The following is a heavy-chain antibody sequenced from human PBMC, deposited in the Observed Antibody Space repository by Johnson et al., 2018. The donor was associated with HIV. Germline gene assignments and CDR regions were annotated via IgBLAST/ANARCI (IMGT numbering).Heavy chain of an antibody. J-gene: IGHJ3*02. CDR1: GFTFSGYA. CDR2: TSGSGGST. V-gene: IGHV3-23*04. Sequence: VHLVESGGGLVPPGGSLRLSCAASGFTFSGYAMSWVRQAPGKGLDWVSTTSGSGGSTYSADSVKGRFTISRDNSENTLYLQMNSLRAEATAVYYCAKGGGSGWSDAFDIWGQGTMVTVSS. CDR3: AKGGGSGWSDAFDI. D-gene: IGHD6-19*01.